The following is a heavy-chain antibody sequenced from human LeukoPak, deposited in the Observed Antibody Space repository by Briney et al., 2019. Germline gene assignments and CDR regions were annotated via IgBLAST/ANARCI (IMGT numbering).Heavy chain of an antibody. Sequence: PSETLSLTCTVSGGSISSYYWSWIRQPPGKGLEWIGYIYYSGSTNYNPSLKSRVTISVDTSKNQFSLKLSSVTAADTAVYYCARDAPPYYFDYWGRGTLVTVSS. CDR2: IYYSGST. V-gene: IGHV4-59*01. CDR3: ARDAPPYYFDY. J-gene: IGHJ4*02. CDR1: GGSISSYY.